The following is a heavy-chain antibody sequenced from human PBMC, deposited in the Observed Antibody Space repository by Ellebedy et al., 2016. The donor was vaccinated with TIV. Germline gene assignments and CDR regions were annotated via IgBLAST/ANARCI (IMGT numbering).Heavy chain of an antibody. D-gene: IGHD3-10*01. V-gene: IGHV3-23*01. CDR3: AKESQLLWFGENWFDP. CDR1: GITFSSYA. J-gene: IGHJ5*02. CDR2: ITGSGSST. Sequence: GGSLRLSXAASGITFSSYAMSWVRQTPGKGLEWVSAITGSGSSTYYADSVKGRFTISRDNSKNMLYLEMNSLRAEDTAVYYCAKESQLLWFGENWFDPWGQGTLVTVSS.